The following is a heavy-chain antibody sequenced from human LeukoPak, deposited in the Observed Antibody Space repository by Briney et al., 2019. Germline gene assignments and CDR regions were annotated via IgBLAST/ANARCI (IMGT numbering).Heavy chain of an antibody. J-gene: IGHJ3*02. V-gene: IGHV4-39*01. CDR1: GGSIHSSSYY. Sequence: KPSETLSLTCTVSGGSIHSSSYYWGWIRQPPGKGLEWIGTIYYSGSTYYNPSLKSRVTISVDTSKNQFSLKLSSVTASDTAVYYCARRFAPSRNDAFDIWGQGTMVTVSS. D-gene: IGHD3-10*01. CDR2: IYYSGST. CDR3: ARRFAPSRNDAFDI.